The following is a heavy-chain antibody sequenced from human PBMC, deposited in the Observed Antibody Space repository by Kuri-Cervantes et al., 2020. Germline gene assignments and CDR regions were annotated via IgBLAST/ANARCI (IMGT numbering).Heavy chain of an antibody. CDR1: GGSFIGIY. CDR2: INHSGST. D-gene: IGHD6-13*01. J-gene: IGHJ6*02. V-gene: IGHV4-34*01. Sequence: SETLSPTCAVYGGSFIGIYWSWIRQLHGKGREWIGEINHSGSTNYNRSLKSRVTISGDTSKNQFSLKLSSVTAADTAVYYCTRGSQQPPSWGYYYCYMDVWGQGTMVTVSS. CDR3: TRGSQQPPSWGYYYCYMDV.